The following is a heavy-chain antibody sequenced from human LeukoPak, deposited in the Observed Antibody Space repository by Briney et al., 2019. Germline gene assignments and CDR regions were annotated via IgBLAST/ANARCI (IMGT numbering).Heavy chain of an antibody. V-gene: IGHV4-4*07. CDR1: GGSINSYY. Sequence: PSETLSHTCTVSGGSINSYYWSWIRQPAGKGLDWIGRIYNCGTTNYNPSLKSRLTMSVDTSENQFSLKLSSVTAADTAVYYCARDAAYYYGSGSYRNGLDYWGQGSLVTVSS. CDR2: IYNCGTT. CDR3: ARDAAYYYGSGSYRNGLDY. J-gene: IGHJ4*02. D-gene: IGHD3-10*01.